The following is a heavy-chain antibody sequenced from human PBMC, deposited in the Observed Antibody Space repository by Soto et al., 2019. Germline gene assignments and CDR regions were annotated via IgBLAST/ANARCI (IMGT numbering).Heavy chain of an antibody. CDR3: ARDQGYCSGGSCYSGVQPTFDY. D-gene: IGHD2-15*01. Sequence: PSQTLSLTCAISGDSVSSNSAAWNWIRQSPSRGLEWLGRTYYRSKWYNDYAVSVKSRITINPDTSKNQFSLQLNSVTPEDTAVYYCARDQGYCSGGSCYSGVQPTFDYWGQGTLVTVSS. CDR2: TYYRSKWYN. CDR1: GDSVSSNSAA. J-gene: IGHJ4*02. V-gene: IGHV6-1*01.